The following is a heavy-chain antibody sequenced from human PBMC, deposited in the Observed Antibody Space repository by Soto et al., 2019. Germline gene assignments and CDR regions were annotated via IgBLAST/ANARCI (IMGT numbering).Heavy chain of an antibody. CDR1: GGDVTSSRYY. V-gene: IGHV4-39*01. Sequence: SETLSLTCTVSGGDVTSSRYYWAWIRQTPGKGLEWIATIYYGGSTYYSASLKSRVTISIDTSKNQFSLKMTSVTAADTAVYFCARGLGDTVSFDPWGQGTLVTVSS. CDR3: ARGLGDTVSFDP. D-gene: IGHD5-18*01. CDR2: IYYGGST. J-gene: IGHJ5*02.